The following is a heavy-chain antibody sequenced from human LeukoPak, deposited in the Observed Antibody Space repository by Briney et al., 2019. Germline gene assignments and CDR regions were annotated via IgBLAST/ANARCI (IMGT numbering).Heavy chain of an antibody. Sequence: ASVKVSCKASGYTFTSYAMHWVRQAPGQRLEWMGWINPGNGNTKYSQKFQARVTITRDTSASTAYMELSSLRSEDTAVYYCARTYYDILTNYSPLGYGGQGPLVTVSS. J-gene: IGHJ4*02. CDR1: GYTFTSYA. CDR2: INPGNGNT. CDR3: ARTYYDILTNYSPLGY. D-gene: IGHD3-9*01. V-gene: IGHV1-3*01.